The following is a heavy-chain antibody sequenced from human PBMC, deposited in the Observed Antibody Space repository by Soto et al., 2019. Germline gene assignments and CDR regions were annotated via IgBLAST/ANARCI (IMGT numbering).Heavy chain of an antibody. CDR3: ASGIVGASTGAFDI. V-gene: IGHV1-18*01. J-gene: IGHJ3*02. CDR2: ISAYNGNT. D-gene: IGHD1-26*01. CDR1: GYTFTSYG. Sequence: GASVKVSCKASGYTFTSYGISWVRQAPGQGLEWMGWISAYNGNTNYAQKLQGRVTMTTDTSTSTAYMGLRSLRSDDTAVYYCASGIVGASTGAFDIWGHGTMVTVSS.